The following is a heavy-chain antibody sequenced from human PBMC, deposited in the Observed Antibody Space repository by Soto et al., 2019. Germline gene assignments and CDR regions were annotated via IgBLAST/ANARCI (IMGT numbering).Heavy chain of an antibody. CDR2: NFYSANT. CDR1: GDSISSSSYY. D-gene: IGHD3-22*01. J-gene: IGHJ4*02. Sequence: SETLSLTCTVSGDSISSSSYYWGWVRQPPGKGLEWIGTNFYSANTHYNPSLKSRVTISVDMSMNQFSLKLSSVTAADTAVYYCARHTVKRITMIVVVTPNFDYWGQGTLVTVSS. V-gene: IGHV4-39*01. CDR3: ARHTVKRITMIVVVTPNFDY.